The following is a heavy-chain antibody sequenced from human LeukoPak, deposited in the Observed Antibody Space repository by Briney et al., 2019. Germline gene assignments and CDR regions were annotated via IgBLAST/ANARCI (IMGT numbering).Heavy chain of an antibody. D-gene: IGHD2-15*01. Sequence: GGSLRLSCAASGFTFSSYAMSWVRQAPGKGLEWVSAISGSGGSTYYADSVKGRFTIPRDNSKNTLYLQMNSLRAEDTAVYYCAKDPRYCSGGSCSELYYFDYWGQGTLVTVSS. J-gene: IGHJ4*02. CDR1: GFTFSSYA. V-gene: IGHV3-23*01. CDR3: AKDPRYCSGGSCSELYYFDY. CDR2: ISGSGGST.